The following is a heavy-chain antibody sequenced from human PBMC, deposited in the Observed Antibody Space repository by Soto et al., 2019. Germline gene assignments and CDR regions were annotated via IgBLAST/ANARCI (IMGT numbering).Heavy chain of an antibody. CDR1: GFTFISYA. Sequence: GGSLRLSCSVSGFTFISYAMHWVRQAPGKGLEYIAPISSEGATTYYADSVKGRFIISRDNSKNTLYLQMSSLRAEDTAVYYCVKDRYVDYWGQGILVTVSS. J-gene: IGHJ4*02. CDR3: VKDRYVDY. V-gene: IGHV3-64D*06. CDR2: ISSEGATT.